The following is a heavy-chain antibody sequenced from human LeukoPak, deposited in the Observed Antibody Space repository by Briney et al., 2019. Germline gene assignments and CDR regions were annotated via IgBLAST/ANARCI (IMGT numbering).Heavy chain of an antibody. CDR1: GFTFSDSW. V-gene: IGHV3-15*01. CDR3: VTKYTGTFS. CDR2: IKTNTDAETT. J-gene: IGHJ5*02. Sequence: GGSLRLSCAASGFTFSDSWMTWVRQAPGKGLEWVGCIKTNTDAETTDYGVPVKSRFDISRDDATNTFYLQTNSLRSEDTAMYYCVTKYTGTFSWGQGTLVTVSS. D-gene: IGHD1-26*01.